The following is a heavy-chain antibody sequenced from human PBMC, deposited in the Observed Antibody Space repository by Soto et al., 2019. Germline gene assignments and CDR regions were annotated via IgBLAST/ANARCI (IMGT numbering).Heavy chain of an antibody. CDR3: ARDPGAVAGTSLFG. Sequence: SETLSLTCTVSSAPVGSTTYTWGWIRQPPGKGLEWVASVYYGGRSYYNPSLKSRVSISVDKSKNQFSLRLSSVTAADMAVYYCARDPGAVAGTSLFGWGQGTLVTVSS. V-gene: IGHV4-39*07. CDR2: VYYGGRS. D-gene: IGHD6-19*01. CDR1: SAPVGSTTYT. J-gene: IGHJ4*02.